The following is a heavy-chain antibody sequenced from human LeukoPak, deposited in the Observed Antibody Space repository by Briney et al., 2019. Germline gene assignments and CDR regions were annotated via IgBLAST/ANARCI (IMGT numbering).Heavy chain of an antibody. Sequence: GAPVKVSCKASGYSFTSHYMHWVRQAPGQGLEWMGLINPRGTSTIYAEKVQGRISTTRDMSTTTDYMELSSLKSDDTAVYYCARDNSMHERGWWFDPWGQGTLVTVSS. D-gene: IGHD4-23*01. V-gene: IGHV1-46*01. CDR2: INPRGTST. CDR1: GYSFTSHY. J-gene: IGHJ5*02. CDR3: ARDNSMHERGWWFDP.